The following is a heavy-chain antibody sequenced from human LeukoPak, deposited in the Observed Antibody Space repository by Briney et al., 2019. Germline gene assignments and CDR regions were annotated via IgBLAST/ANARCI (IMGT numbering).Heavy chain of an antibody. CDR1: GGSMSSYY. V-gene: IGHV4-59*01. D-gene: IGHD6-19*01. Sequence: PSETLSLTCTVSGGSMSSYYWSWIRQPPGKGLEGIADIYYSGSTNYNHSLKSRLTISVDTSTNQFSLKLSSVTAADTAVYYCARAAVAGIWFDSWGQGTLVTVSS. CDR2: IYYSGST. J-gene: IGHJ5*01. CDR3: ARAAVAGIWFDS.